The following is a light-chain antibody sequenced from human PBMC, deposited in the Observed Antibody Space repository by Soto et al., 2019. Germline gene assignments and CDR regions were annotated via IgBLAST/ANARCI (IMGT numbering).Light chain of an antibody. CDR1: SSNIGAGYD. CDR2: GNS. CDR3: QSYDSSLSGWV. J-gene: IGLJ3*02. Sequence: QSVLTQPPSVSGAPGQRVTISCTGSSSNIGAGYDVHWYQQLPGTAPKLLIYGNSNRPSGVPDRFSGSKSGTSASLAITGLQAQYEADSYCQSYDSSLSGWVFGGGTKLTVL. V-gene: IGLV1-40*01.